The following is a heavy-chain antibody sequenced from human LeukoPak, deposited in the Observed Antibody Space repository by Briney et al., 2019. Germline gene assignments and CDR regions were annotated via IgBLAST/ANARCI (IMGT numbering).Heavy chain of an antibody. CDR2: IYYSGST. CDR3: ARETGDYYGSGSYHNNWFDP. D-gene: IGHD3-10*01. CDR1: GGSVSRGSYY. V-gene: IGHV4-61*01. Sequence: SETLSLTCTVSGGSVSRGSYYWSWIRQPPGKGLEWIGYIYYSGSTNYNPSLKSRVTMSVDTSKNQFSLKLSSVTAADTAVYYCARETGDYYGSGSYHNNWFDPWGQGTLVTVSS. J-gene: IGHJ5*02.